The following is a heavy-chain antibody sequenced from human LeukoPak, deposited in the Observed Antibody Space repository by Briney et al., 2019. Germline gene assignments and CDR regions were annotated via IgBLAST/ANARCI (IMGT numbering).Heavy chain of an antibody. CDR1: GGSISSYY. V-gene: IGHV4-4*07. CDR3: AREDRATVTTFYYYYYMDV. D-gene: IGHD4-17*01. CDR2: IYTSGST. Sequence: SSETLSLTCTVSGGSISSYYWSWIRQPAGQGLKWIGRIYTSGSTNYNPSLKSRVTMSVDTSKNQFSLKLSSVTAADTAVYYCAREDRATVTTFYYYYYMDVWGKGTTVTVSS. J-gene: IGHJ6*03.